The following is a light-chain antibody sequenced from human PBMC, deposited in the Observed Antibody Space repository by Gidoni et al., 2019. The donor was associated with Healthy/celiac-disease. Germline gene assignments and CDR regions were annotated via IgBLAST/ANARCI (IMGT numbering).Light chain of an antibody. Sequence: DIQMTQSPSTLSASVGDRVTITCRASQSISNWLAWYQQKPGKAPKLLIYKASSLESGVTSRFSGRGSGTEFTLTISSLQPDDFATYYCQQYNSYPWTFGQGTKVEIK. J-gene: IGKJ1*01. CDR2: KAS. V-gene: IGKV1-5*03. CDR1: QSISNW. CDR3: QQYNSYPWT.